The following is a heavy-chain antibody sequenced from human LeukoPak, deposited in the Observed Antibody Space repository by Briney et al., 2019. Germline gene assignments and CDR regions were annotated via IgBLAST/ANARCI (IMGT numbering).Heavy chain of an antibody. V-gene: IGHV1-2*06. D-gene: IGHD3-22*01. CDR2: INPNSGGT. CDR1: GYTFTGYY. Sequence: ASVKVSCKASGYTFTGYYMHWVRQAPGQGLEWMGRINPNSGGTNYAQKFQGRVTMTRDTSISTAYMELSRLRSDDTAVYYCARDTYYYDSSGYGESPYYYYYMDVWGKGTTVTVSS. CDR3: ARDTYYYDSSGYGESPYYYYYMDV. J-gene: IGHJ6*03.